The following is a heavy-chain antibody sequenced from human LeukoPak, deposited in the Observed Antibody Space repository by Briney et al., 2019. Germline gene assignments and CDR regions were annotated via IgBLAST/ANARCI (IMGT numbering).Heavy chain of an antibody. Sequence: PGGSLRLSCAASGFTFSDAWMTWVRQAPGKGLEWVGRIKSKFDGGTTDYAAPVKGRFIISRDDSRNTLYLQMGSLKTEDTAVYYCTTLASRSPYYYYGMGVWGQGTTVTVSS. V-gene: IGHV3-15*01. J-gene: IGHJ6*02. CDR2: IKSKFDGGTT. CDR1: GFTFSDAW. CDR3: TTLASRSPYYYYGMGV.